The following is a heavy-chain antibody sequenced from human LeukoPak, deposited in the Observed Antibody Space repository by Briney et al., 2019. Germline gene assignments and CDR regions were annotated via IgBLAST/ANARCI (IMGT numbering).Heavy chain of an antibody. Sequence: PGGSLRLSCAASGFTFSSYGMHWVRQAPGKGLEWVAVISNDGRDKHHADSVRGRFTISRDNSRDTLYLEMNSLRGEDTAVYFRARDQAAPAAYYFDFWGQGSLVTVSS. CDR1: GFTFSSYG. D-gene: IGHD2-2*01. CDR2: ISNDGRDK. J-gene: IGHJ4*02. CDR3: ARDQAAPAAYYFDF. V-gene: IGHV3-30*19.